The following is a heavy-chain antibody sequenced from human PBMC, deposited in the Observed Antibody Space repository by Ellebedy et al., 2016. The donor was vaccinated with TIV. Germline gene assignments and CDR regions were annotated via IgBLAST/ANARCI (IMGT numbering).Heavy chain of an antibody. CDR1: GGSFSGYY. J-gene: IGHJ2*01. V-gene: IGHV4-34*01. CDR2: INHSGST. D-gene: IGHD3-22*01. CDR3: ATSMPYYYDSSGNWYFDL. Sequence: MPSETLSLTCAVYGGSFSGYYWSWIRQPPEKGLEWIGEINHSGSTNYNPSLKSRVTVSVDTSKNQFSLKLSSVTAADTAVYYCATSMPYYYDSSGNWYFDLWGRGTLVTVSS.